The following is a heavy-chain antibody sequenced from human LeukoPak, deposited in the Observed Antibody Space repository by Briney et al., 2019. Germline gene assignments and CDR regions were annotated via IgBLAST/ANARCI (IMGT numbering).Heavy chain of an antibody. D-gene: IGHD3-22*01. CDR3: ARASKYYYDSSGYLPFDY. Sequence: PGGSLRLSCTASGFTFSSYGMNWIRQAPGEGLEWVSGISEGGNYINYAASVKGRFSISRDNAKNSLYLQMNSLRTEDTAVYFCARASKYYYDSSGYLPFDYWGQGTLVTVSS. V-gene: IGHV3-21*01. CDR1: GFTFSSYG. CDR2: ISEGGNYI. J-gene: IGHJ4*02.